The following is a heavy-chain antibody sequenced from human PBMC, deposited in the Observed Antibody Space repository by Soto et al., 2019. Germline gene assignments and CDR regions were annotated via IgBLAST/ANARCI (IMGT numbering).Heavy chain of an antibody. Sequence: QVQLQESGPGLVKPSETLSLICTVSGCSISSYYWSWIRQPPGKGLEWIGYIYYIGSTNNNHSLKSRVTMSVDTSKKQFTLKLSSVTAADTAVYYCAGSGATAYYHYGMDVWGQGTTVTVSS. D-gene: IGHD1-26*01. CDR2: IYYIGST. CDR3: AGSGATAYYHYGMDV. J-gene: IGHJ6*02. CDR1: GCSISSYY. V-gene: IGHV4-59*01.